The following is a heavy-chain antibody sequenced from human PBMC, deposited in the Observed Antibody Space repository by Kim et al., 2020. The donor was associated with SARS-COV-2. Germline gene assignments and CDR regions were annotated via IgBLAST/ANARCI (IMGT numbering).Heavy chain of an antibody. CDR3: ARSRPHGSGSYYKAFANLHFDY. Sequence: SETLSLTCTVSGGSISSYYWSWIRQPPGKGLEWIGYIYYSGSTNYNPSLKSRVTISVDTSKNQFSLKLSSVTAADTAVYYCARSRPHGSGSYYKAFANLHFDYWGQGTLVTVSS. V-gene: IGHV4-59*01. CDR2: IYYSGST. J-gene: IGHJ4*02. CDR1: GGSISSYY. D-gene: IGHD3-10*01.